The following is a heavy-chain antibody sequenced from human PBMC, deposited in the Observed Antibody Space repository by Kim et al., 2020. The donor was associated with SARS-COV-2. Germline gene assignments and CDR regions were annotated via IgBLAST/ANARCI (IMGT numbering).Heavy chain of an antibody. CDR3: AREGERDGYNFVLYGMDV. D-gene: IGHD5-12*01. CDR2: IIPIFGTA. J-gene: IGHJ6*02. Sequence: SVKVSCKASGGTFSSYAISWVRQAPGQGLEWMGGIIPIFGTANYAQKFQGRVTNTADESTSTAYMELSSLRSEDTAVYYCAREGERDGYNFVLYGMDVWGQGTTVTVSS. V-gene: IGHV1-69*13. CDR1: GGTFSSYA.